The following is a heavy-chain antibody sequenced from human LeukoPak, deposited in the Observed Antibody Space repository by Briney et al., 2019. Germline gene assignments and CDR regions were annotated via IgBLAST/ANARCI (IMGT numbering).Heavy chain of an antibody. CDR3: ARHLSGVTGYTYGRGIDY. D-gene: IGHD5-18*01. J-gene: IGHJ4*02. CDR1: GFTFSSYS. V-gene: IGHV3-21*01. Sequence: GGSLRLSCAASGFTFSSYSMNWVRQAPGKGLEWVSSISSSSSYIYYADSVKGRFTISRDNAKTSLYLQMNTLRAEDTAVYYCARHLSGVTGYTYGRGIDYWGQGTLVTVSS. CDR2: ISSSSSYI.